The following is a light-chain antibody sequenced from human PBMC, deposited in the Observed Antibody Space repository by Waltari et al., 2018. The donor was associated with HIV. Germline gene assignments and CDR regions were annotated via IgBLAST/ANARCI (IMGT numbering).Light chain of an antibody. J-gene: IGKJ4*01. CDR3: QQYYSLPPT. Sequence: DIILTQSPDSLAVSLGETVTINCKSSRNILYNSHNQNYLAWYQQKAGQAPRVLKACASTRPVGVPSSIRTFGIPERFSGSGSGTNFSLTISSLQEDDEAVYYCQQYYSLPPTFGGGTRVERK. CDR2: CAS. V-gene: IGKV4-1*01. CDR1: RNILYNSHNQNY.